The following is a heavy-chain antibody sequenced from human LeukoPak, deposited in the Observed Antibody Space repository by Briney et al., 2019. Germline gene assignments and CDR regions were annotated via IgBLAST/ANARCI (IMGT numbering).Heavy chain of an antibody. J-gene: IGHJ4*02. CDR1: GYSIRSVYY. CDR2: IDHSGST. CDR3: ARNGGYGKFDY. V-gene: IGHV4-38-2*01. D-gene: IGHD1-26*01. Sequence: PSETLSPTCAVSGYSIRSVYYWGWIRRPPGKGLEWIGTIDHSGSTYYNPSLRSRVTMSVDTSKNQFSLKLSSVTAADAAFYYCARNGGYGKFDYWGQGTLVTVSS.